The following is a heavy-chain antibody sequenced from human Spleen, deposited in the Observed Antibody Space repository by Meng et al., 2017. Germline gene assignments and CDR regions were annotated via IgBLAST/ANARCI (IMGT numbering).Heavy chain of an antibody. D-gene: IGHD2-15*01. V-gene: IGHV3-7*01. Sequence: GGSLRLSCVASGFTFSNYWMNWVRQAPGKGLEWVANINRGGSEKYYVDSLKGRFTISRDNAKNSLYLQMNSLRAEDTAVYYCARSISGAAAAWGQGTLVTVSS. J-gene: IGHJ5*02. CDR3: ARSISGAAAA. CDR2: INRGGSEK. CDR1: GFTFSNYW.